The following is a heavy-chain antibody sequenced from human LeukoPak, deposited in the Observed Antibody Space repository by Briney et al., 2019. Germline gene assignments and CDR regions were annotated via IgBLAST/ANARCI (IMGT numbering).Heavy chain of an antibody. CDR3: ARDLYSGYDTQFDY. V-gene: IGHV1-18*01. J-gene: IGHJ4*02. D-gene: IGHD5-12*01. CDR1: GYTFTSYG. CDR2: ISAYSGNT. Sequence: GASVKVSCKASGYTFTSYGISWVRQAPGEGVEWMGWISAYSGNTNYAQKLQGRVTMTTDTSTSTAYMELRSLRSDDTAVYYCARDLYSGYDTQFDYWGQGTLVTASS.